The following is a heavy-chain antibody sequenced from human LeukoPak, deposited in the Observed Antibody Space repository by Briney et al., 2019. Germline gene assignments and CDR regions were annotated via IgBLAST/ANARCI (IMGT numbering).Heavy chain of an antibody. Sequence: SETLSLTCTVSGGSISSYYWSWIRQPPGKGLEWIGYIYYSGSTNYNPSLKSRVTISVDTSNNQFSLKLSSVTAADTAVYYCAREYSGPYGSFEYWGQGSLVTVSS. V-gene: IGHV4-59*12. CDR3: AREYSGPYGSFEY. CDR2: IYYSGST. D-gene: IGHD1-26*01. CDR1: GGSISSYY. J-gene: IGHJ4*02.